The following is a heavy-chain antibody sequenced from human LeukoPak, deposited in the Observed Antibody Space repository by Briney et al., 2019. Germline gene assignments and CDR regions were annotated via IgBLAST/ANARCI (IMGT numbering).Heavy chain of an antibody. CDR3: ARKDYYDSSGYFY. V-gene: IGHV4-59*12. J-gene: IGHJ4*02. D-gene: IGHD3-22*01. CDR1: GGSISSYH. CDR2: ISYSGST. Sequence: SETLSLTCTVSGGSISSYHWSWIRQPPGKGLEWIGYISYSGSTNYNPSLKSRVTISVDKSKNQFSLKLSSVTAADTAVYYCARKDYYDSSGYFYWGQGTLVTVSS.